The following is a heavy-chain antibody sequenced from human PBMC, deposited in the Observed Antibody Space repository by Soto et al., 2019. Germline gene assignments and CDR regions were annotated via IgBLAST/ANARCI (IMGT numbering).Heavy chain of an antibody. CDR3: ARVMGIAAAPSRYSWFDP. J-gene: IGHJ5*02. CDR1: GYTFTSYY. D-gene: IGHD6-13*01. Sequence: ASVKVSCKASGYTFTSYYMHWVRQAPGQGLEWMGIINPSGGSTSYAQKFQGRVTMTRDTSTSTVYMEPSSLRSEDTAVYYCARVMGIAAAPSRYSWFDPWGQGTLVTLST. V-gene: IGHV1-46*01. CDR2: INPSGGST.